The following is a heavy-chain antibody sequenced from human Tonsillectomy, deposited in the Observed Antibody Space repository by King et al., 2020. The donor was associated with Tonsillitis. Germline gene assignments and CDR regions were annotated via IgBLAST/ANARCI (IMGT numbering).Heavy chain of an antibody. Sequence: VQLQESGPGLVKPSETLSLTCSVSGGSISSYYWSWIRQPPGKGLEWIGYIYYSGSTTSNPSLKSRVTISVETSTNQFSLKLSSVTAAATAVYYCARHPPYSSSGRRPMDVWGKGTTVTVSS. CDR1: GGSISSYY. CDR3: ARHPPYSSSGRRPMDV. J-gene: IGHJ6*03. CDR2: IYYSGST. V-gene: IGHV4-59*08. D-gene: IGHD6-13*01.